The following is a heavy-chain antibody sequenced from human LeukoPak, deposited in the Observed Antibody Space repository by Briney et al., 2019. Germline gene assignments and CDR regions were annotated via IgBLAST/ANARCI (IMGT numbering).Heavy chain of an antibody. Sequence: GGSLRLSCAASGFTFSSYGMHWVRQAPGKGLEWVAVIWYGGSNKYYADSVKGRFTISRDNSKNTLYLQMNSLRAEDTAVYYCARGTTIRSAFDIWGQGTMVTVSS. CDR2: IWYGGSNK. J-gene: IGHJ3*02. D-gene: IGHD1-1*01. V-gene: IGHV3-33*08. CDR1: GFTFSSYG. CDR3: ARGTTIRSAFDI.